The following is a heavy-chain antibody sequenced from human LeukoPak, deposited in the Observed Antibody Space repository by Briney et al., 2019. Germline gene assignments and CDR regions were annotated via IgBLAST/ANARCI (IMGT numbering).Heavy chain of an antibody. CDR2: ISAYNGNT. Sequence: ASVKVSCKASGYTFTSYGISWVRQAPGQGLEWMGWISAYNGNTNYAQKLQGRVTTTTDTSTSTAYMELRSLRSDDTAVYYCARDRRRYCSGGSCYPTFDYWGQGTLVTVSS. D-gene: IGHD2-15*01. CDR3: ARDRRRYCSGGSCYPTFDY. V-gene: IGHV1-18*01. J-gene: IGHJ4*02. CDR1: GYTFTSYG.